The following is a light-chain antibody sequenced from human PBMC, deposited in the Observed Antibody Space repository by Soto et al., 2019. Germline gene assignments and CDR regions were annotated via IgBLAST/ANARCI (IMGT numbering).Light chain of an antibody. V-gene: IGKV1D-12*01. Sequence: DLQMTQFPYYVSASLADRVTISCQVSQCISRSLAWYQQKPGKAPKLLIYAASSLQSGVPSRFSGSGFGTDFTLTISSLQPEDSAIYYCQQADTFPIAFGQGTQLEIK. CDR2: AAS. J-gene: IGKJ5*01. CDR1: QCISRS. CDR3: QQADTFPIA.